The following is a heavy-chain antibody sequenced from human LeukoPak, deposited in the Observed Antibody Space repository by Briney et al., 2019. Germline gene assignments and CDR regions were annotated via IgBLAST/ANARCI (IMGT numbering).Heavy chain of an antibody. CDR3: ASLDTAMANDAFDI. J-gene: IGHJ3*02. V-gene: IGHV3-21*01. CDR1: GFTFSSYS. Sequence: GGSLRLSCAASGFTFSSYSMNWVRQAPGKGLEWVSSISSSSSYIYYADSVKGRFTISRDNAKNSLYLQMDSLRAEDTAVYYCASLDTAMANDAFDIWGQGAMVTVSS. CDR2: ISSSSSYI. D-gene: IGHD5-18*01.